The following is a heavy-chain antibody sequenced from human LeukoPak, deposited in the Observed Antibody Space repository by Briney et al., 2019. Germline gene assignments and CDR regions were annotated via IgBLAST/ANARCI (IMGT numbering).Heavy chain of an antibody. D-gene: IGHD1-26*01. CDR1: GFTFSSYW. V-gene: IGHV3-7*01. CDR2: IKQDGSEK. Sequence: PGGSLRLSCAASGFTFSSYWMSWVRQAPGKGLEWVANIKQDGSEKYYVDSVKGRFTISRDNAKNSLYLKMNSLRAEDTAVYYCARDFTPSRWELLRGDYWGQGTLVTVSS. CDR3: ARDFTPSRWELLRGDY. J-gene: IGHJ4*02.